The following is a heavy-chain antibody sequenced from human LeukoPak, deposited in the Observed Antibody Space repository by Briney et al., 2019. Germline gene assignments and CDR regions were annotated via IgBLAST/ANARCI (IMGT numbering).Heavy chain of an antibody. D-gene: IGHD1-20*01. CDR2: IRSSSSYI. CDR3: ARGRGITASADWFDP. J-gene: IGHJ5*02. CDR1: GFTFSSYA. V-gene: IGHV3-21*01. Sequence: GGSLRLSCAAPGFTFSSYAMSWVRQAPGKGLEWVSSIRSSSSYIYYAESVKGRFTISRDNANNSMYLQMNSLRAEDTAVYYCARGRGITASADWFDPWGRGTLVTVSS.